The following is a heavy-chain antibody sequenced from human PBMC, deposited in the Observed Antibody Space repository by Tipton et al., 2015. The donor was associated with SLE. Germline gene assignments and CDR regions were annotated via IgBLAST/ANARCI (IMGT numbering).Heavy chain of an antibody. Sequence: QLVQSGVEVKKPGASVRVSCKASGYTFTTYGISWVRQAPGQGLEWMGWISTYNGNTNYAQKLQGRVTMTSDTSTSTAYMELRSLRSDDTASDYCERGRVETAMGVGDGWGEGALVTVSS. CDR2: ISTYNGNT. J-gene: IGHJ4*02. CDR1: GYTFTTYG. CDR3: ERGRVETAMGVGDG. V-gene: IGHV1-18*01. D-gene: IGHD5-18*01.